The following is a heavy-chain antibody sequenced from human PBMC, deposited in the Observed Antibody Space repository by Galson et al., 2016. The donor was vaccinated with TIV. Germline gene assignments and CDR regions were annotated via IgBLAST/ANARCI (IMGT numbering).Heavy chain of an antibody. J-gene: IGHJ1*01. D-gene: IGHD3-16*01. CDR2: IDTDGTTT. CDR1: GISVNNDW. CDR3: VRDRLGWH. V-gene: IGHV3-74*01. Sequence: SLRLSCAASGISVNNDWMHWVRQSPENGLVWVARIDTDGTTTYYADSVKGRFSISRDNAKNTVYLQMNNLIADDTAVYYCVRDRLGWHWGQGTLVTVSS.